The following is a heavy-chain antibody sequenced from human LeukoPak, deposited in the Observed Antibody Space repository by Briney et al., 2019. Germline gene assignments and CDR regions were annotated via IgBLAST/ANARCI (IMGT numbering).Heavy chain of an antibody. CDR1: GDSITSGSNY. CDR2: IYTSGST. V-gene: IGHV4-61*02. D-gene: IGHD6-13*01. Sequence: SATLSLTCTASGDSITSGSNYWSWIRQPAGKGLEWIGRIYTSGSTNYNPSLKSRVTISVDTSKNQFSLKLSSVTAADTAVYYCARGQQLEGYYFDYWGQGTLVTVSS. J-gene: IGHJ4*02. CDR3: ARGQQLEGYYFDY.